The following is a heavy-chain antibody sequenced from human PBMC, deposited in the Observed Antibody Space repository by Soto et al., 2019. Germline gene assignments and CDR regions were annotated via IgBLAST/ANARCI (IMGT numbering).Heavy chain of an antibody. D-gene: IGHD6-19*01. V-gene: IGHV3-23*01. Sequence: PGGSLRLSCAASGFTFSNYAMSWVRQAPGKGLEWFSVISVTVGTTDYAASVKGRFTISRDKSKNPLFLQMNNLRAEDTAVYYCAKSPGGWFFDDWGQGTVVTVSS. CDR3: AKSPGGWFFDD. CDR2: ISVTVGTT. CDR1: GFTFSNYA. J-gene: IGHJ4*02.